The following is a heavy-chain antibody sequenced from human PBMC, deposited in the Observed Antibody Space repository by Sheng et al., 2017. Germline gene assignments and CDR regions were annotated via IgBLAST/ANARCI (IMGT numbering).Heavy chain of an antibody. CDR1: GFTFSAYA. Sequence: EVQLLESGGGLVQPGGSLRLSCAASGFTFSAYAMNWVRQAPGKGLQWVSSISASGGETYYAGSVKGRFTTSRDNSKNTLYLQMNSLRAEDTAVYYCAKASRISGWYEFDYWGQGTLVTVSS. V-gene: IGHV3-23*01. D-gene: IGHD6-19*01. CDR3: AKASRISGWYEFDY. CDR2: ISASGGET. J-gene: IGHJ4*02.